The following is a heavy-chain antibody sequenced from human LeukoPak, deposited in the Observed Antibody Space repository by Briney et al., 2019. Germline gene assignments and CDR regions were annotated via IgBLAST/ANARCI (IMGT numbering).Heavy chain of an antibody. Sequence: AGSLRLSCEASGFTVSSTYMNWVRQAPGKGLEWVSIMYSGGNTYYADSVKGRFTISRDNSRNTLYLQMNSLRTEDTALYYCARFQALRGSFRGFDFWGQGTQVTVSP. V-gene: IGHV3-66*02. CDR3: ARFQALRGSFRGFDF. J-gene: IGHJ4*02. D-gene: IGHD1-26*01. CDR2: MYSGGNT. CDR1: GFTVSSTY.